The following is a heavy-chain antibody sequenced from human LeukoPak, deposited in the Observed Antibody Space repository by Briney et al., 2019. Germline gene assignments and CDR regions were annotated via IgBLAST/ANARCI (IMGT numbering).Heavy chain of an antibody. J-gene: IGHJ6*02. D-gene: IGHD3-22*01. Sequence: GASVKVSCKASGYTFTSYGISWVRQAPGQGLEWMGWISAYNGNTNYAQKLQGRVTMTTDTSTSTAYMELRSLRSDDTAVYYCARDLYYDSSGQRYYYGMDGGGQGTTVTVS. CDR1: GYTFTSYG. V-gene: IGHV1-18*01. CDR2: ISAYNGNT. CDR3: ARDLYYDSSGQRYYYGMDG.